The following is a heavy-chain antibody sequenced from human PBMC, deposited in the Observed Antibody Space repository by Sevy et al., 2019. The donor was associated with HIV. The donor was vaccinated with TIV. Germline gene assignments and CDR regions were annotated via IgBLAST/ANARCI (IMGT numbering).Heavy chain of an antibody. CDR1: GFTFGDYA. V-gene: IGHV3-49*03. CDR2: IRRNSHEPYGGTT. CDR3: TRALATADTPEYYFDY. J-gene: IGHJ4*02. D-gene: IGHD5-12*01. Sequence: GESLKISCTSSGFTFGDYAMSWFRQAPGKGLEWVAFIRRNSHEPYGGTTEYAASVKGRFTISRDDSKSIAYLQMNSLKTEDTALYYCTRALATADTPEYYFDYWGQGILVTVSS.